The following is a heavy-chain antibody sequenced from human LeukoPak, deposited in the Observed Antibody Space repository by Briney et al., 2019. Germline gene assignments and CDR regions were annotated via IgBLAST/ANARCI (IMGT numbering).Heavy chain of an antibody. Sequence: SVKVSCKASGYTFTSYGISWVRQAPGQGLEWMGGIIPIFGTANYAQKFQGRVTITADESTSTAYMELSSLRSEDTAVYYCARSRGDYSVYYYGMDVWGQGTTVTVSS. CDR1: GYTFTSYG. D-gene: IGHD4-11*01. CDR3: ARSRGDYSVYYYGMDV. J-gene: IGHJ6*02. CDR2: IIPIFGTA. V-gene: IGHV1-69*13.